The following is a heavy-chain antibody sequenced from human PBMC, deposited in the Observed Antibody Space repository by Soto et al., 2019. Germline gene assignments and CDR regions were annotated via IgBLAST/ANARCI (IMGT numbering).Heavy chain of an antibody. Sequence: PGGSVRLSXAVSGFSFSAHDMTWVRQAPGKGLEWVSTIDNGGTTFYADSVKGRFTISRDNSKNTLYLQMNGLRVEDTAVYYCARERVGGHHWFDPWGQGALVTVSS. CDR3: ARERVGGHHWFDP. V-gene: IGHV3-23*01. D-gene: IGHD6-19*01. CDR1: GFSFSAHD. CDR2: IDNGGTT. J-gene: IGHJ5*01.